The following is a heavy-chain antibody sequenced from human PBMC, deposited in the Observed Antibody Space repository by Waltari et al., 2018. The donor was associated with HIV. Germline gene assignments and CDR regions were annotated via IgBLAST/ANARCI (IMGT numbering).Heavy chain of an antibody. V-gene: IGHV3-30*03. CDR2: ISFDGSNQ. CDR1: GFTFSNYG. D-gene: IGHD1-1*01. Sequence: QVQLVESGGGVVQPGRSLRLSCAASGFTFSNYGMHWVRQAPGKGLEVVEGISFDGSNQYYADSVRGRFTIARDNSKKKVFLQMNSLRLDDSALYYCATGQQVWETWSQLDYWGQGTLVIVSS. CDR3: ATGQQVWETWSQLDY. J-gene: IGHJ4*02.